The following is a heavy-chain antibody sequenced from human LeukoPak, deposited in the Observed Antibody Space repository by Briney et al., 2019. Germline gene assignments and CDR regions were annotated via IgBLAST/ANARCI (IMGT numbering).Heavy chain of an antibody. CDR3: ARHGVFQQLPSPDY. D-gene: IGHD6-13*01. V-gene: IGHV5-51*01. CDR2: IYSGDSDT. J-gene: IGHJ4*02. CDR1: GYSFTSYW. Sequence: GESLKISCKGSGYSFTSYWIGWVRQMPGKGLEWMGIIYSGDSDTRYSPYFQGQVTIAADKSISTAYLQWSSLKDSDTAMYYCARHGVFQQLPSPDYWGQGTLVTVSS.